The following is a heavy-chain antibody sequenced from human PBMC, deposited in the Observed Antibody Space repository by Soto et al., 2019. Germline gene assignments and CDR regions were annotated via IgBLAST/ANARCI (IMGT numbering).Heavy chain of an antibody. Sequence: QITLKESGPTLVKPTQTLTLTCTFSGFSLSTTGAGVGWIRQPPEKALEWLALLYWDDNKRYSPSLKNRLTITKDTSKNQVVLTMSNMDPVDTATYYCVSGSFPNWFDPWGQEILVIVSS. D-gene: IGHD3-10*01. V-gene: IGHV2-5*02. CDR2: LYWDDNK. J-gene: IGHJ5*02. CDR1: GFSLSTTGAG. CDR3: VSGSFPNWFDP.